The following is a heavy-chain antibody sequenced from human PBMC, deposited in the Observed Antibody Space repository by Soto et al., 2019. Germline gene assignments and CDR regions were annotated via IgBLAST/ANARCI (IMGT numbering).Heavy chain of an antibody. CDR1: GYTFSDYY. V-gene: IGHV3-11*01. J-gene: IGHJ6*03. CDR2: ISSSGSTI. D-gene: IGHD3-3*01. Sequence: PGGSLRLSCAASGYTFSDYYMSWIRQAPGKGLEWVSYISSSGSTIYYADSVKGRFTISRDNAKNSLYLQMNSLRAEDTAVYYCARDLDFWSGFGGSVRYMDVWGKGTTVTVSS. CDR3: ARDLDFWSGFGGSVRYMDV.